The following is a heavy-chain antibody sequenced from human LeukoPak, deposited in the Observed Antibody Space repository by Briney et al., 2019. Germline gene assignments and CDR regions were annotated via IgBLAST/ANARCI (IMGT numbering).Heavy chain of an antibody. Sequence: SQTLSLTCTVSGGSISSGDYYWSWIRQPPEKGLEWSGYIYYSGSTYYNPSLKSRVTISVDTSKNQFSLKLSSVTAADTAVYYCARETINCSSTSCYTDYWGQGSLVTVSS. D-gene: IGHD2-2*02. CDR1: GGSISSGDYY. CDR2: IYYSGST. CDR3: ARETINCSSTSCYTDY. V-gene: IGHV4-30-4*08. J-gene: IGHJ4*02.